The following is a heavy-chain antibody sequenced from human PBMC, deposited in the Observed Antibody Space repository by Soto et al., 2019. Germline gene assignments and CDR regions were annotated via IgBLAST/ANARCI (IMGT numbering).Heavy chain of an antibody. V-gene: IGHV4-39*01. D-gene: IGHD2-15*01. Sequence: PSETLSLTCTVSGGSISSSSYDWGWSRQPPGKGLEWIGSIYYSGSTYYNPSLKSRVTISVDTSKNQFSLKLSSVTAADTAVYYCARLMGEVVAANNWFDTWGQGTLVTSPQ. CDR2: IYYSGST. CDR3: ARLMGEVVAANNWFDT. J-gene: IGHJ5*02. CDR1: GGSISSSSYD.